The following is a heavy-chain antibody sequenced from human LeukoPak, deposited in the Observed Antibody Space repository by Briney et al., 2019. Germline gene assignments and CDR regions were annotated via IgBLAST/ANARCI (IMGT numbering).Heavy chain of an antibody. CDR3: AKGGAYYYDSSGRRDC. CDR2: ISGSGGST. J-gene: IGHJ4*02. Sequence: GGSLRLSCAASGFTFSSYAMSWVRQAPGKGLEWVSAISGSGGSTYYADSVKGRFTISRDNSKNTLYLQMNSLRAEDTAVYYCAKGGAYYYDSSGRRDCWGQGTLVTVSS. V-gene: IGHV3-23*01. D-gene: IGHD3-22*01. CDR1: GFTFSSYA.